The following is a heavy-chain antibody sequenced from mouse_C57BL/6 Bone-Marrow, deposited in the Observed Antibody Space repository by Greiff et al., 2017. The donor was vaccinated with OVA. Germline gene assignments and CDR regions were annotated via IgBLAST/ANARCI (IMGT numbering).Heavy chain of an antibody. CDR2: ISDGGSYT. D-gene: IGHD2-2*01. CDR1: GFTFSSYA. V-gene: IGHV5-4*01. J-gene: IGHJ3*01. CDR3: AREGLWLRRRMFAY. Sequence: DVKLVESGGGLVKPGGSLKLSCAASGFTFSSYAMSWVRQTPGKRLEWVATISDGGSYTYYPDNVKGRFTISRDNAKNNLYLQMSHLKSEDTAMYYCAREGLWLRRRMFAYWGQGTLVTVSA.